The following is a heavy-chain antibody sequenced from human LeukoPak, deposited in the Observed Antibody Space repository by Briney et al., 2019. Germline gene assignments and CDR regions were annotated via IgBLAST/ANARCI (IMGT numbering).Heavy chain of an antibody. CDR1: GYTLTELS. CDR2: IIPILGIA. Sequence: ASVKVSCKVSGYTLTELSMHWVRQAPGQGLEWMGRIIPILGIANYAQKFQGRVTITADKSTSTAYMELSSLRSEDTAVYYCAREQNDGSGSSVRGWGQGTLVTVSS. V-gene: IGHV1-69*04. D-gene: IGHD3-10*01. CDR3: AREQNDGSGSSVRG. J-gene: IGHJ4*02.